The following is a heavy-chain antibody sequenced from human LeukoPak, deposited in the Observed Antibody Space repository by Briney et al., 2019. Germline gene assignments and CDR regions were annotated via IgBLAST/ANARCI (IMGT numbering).Heavy chain of an antibody. J-gene: IGHJ4*02. V-gene: IGHV1-2*02. CDR3: ARVVVAATRYFDY. D-gene: IGHD2-15*01. Sequence: ASVKVSCKASRSTFTGYYMHWVRQAPGQGHEWMGWINPNSGGTNYAQKFQGRGTMTRDTSISTAYMELSRLRSDDTAVYYCARVVVAATRYFDYWGQGTLVTVSS. CDR1: RSTFTGYY. CDR2: INPNSGGT.